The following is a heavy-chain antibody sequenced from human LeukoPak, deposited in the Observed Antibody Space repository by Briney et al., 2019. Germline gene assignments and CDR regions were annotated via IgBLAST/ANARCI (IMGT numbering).Heavy chain of an antibody. V-gene: IGHV3-21*01. J-gene: IGHJ4*02. CDR2: ICSSSSYI. CDR3: ARDPETYYYDSSGYDY. D-gene: IGHD3-22*01. CDR1: GFTFSSYS. Sequence: KPGGSLRLSCAASGFTFSSYSMNWVRQAPGKGLEWVSSICSSSSYIYYADSGKGRFTISRDNAKNSLYLQMNSLRAEDTAVYYCARDPETYYYDSSGYDYWGQGTLVTVSS.